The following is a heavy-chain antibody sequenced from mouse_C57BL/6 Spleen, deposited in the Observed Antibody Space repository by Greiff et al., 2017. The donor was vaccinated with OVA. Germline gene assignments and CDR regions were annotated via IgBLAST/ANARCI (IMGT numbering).Heavy chain of an antibody. CDR2: ISSGSSTI. J-gene: IGHJ1*03. CDR1: GFTFSDYG. CDR3: ARKDFNWDYWYFDV. Sequence: EVQLVESGGGLVKPGGSLKLSCAASGFTFSDYGMHWVRQAPEKGLEWVAYISSGSSTIYYADTVKGRFTISRDNAKNTLFLQMTSLRSEDTAMYYCARKDFNWDYWYFDVWGTGTTVTVSS. D-gene: IGHD4-1*01. V-gene: IGHV5-17*01.